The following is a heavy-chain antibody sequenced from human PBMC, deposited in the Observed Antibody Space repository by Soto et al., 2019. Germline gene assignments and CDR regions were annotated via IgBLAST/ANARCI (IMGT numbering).Heavy chain of an antibody. Sequence: ASVKVSCKASGYTFTSYYMHWVRQAPGQGLEWMGIINPSGGSTSYAQKFQGRVTMTRDTSTSTVYMELSSLRSEDTAVYYCARDPYYDFWSGYYKEVGAGFDYWGQGTLVTVSS. V-gene: IGHV1-46*01. D-gene: IGHD3-3*01. CDR2: INPSGGST. CDR1: GYTFTSYY. J-gene: IGHJ4*02. CDR3: ARDPYYDFWSGYYKEVGAGFDY.